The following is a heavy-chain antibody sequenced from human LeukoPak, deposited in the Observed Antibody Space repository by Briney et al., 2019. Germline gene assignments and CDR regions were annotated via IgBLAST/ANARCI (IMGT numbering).Heavy chain of an antibody. Sequence: SETLSLTCTVSGGSISSYYCCWILQPPWTGPEWIGYIYYSGSTNYNPSLKSRVTISVDTSKNQFSLKLSSVTAADTAVYYCARDGDMVPHDAFDIWGQGTMVTVSS. V-gene: IGHV4-59*01. D-gene: IGHD4/OR15-4a*01. CDR1: GGSISSYY. CDR2: IYYSGST. CDR3: ARDGDMVPHDAFDI. J-gene: IGHJ3*02.